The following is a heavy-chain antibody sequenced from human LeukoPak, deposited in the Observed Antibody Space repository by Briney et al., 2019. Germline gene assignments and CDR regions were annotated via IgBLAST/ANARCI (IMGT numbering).Heavy chain of an antibody. CDR2: INWNGGST. CDR1: GFTFDDYG. CDR3: ARDIGDSGGAVAGY. V-gene: IGHV3-20*04. Sequence: GGSLRLPCAASGFTFDDYGMSWVRQAPGKGLEWVSGINWNGGSTGYADSVKGRFTISRDNAKNSLYLQMNSLRAEDTALYYCARDIGDSGGAVAGYWGQGTLVTVSS. J-gene: IGHJ4*02. D-gene: IGHD6-19*01.